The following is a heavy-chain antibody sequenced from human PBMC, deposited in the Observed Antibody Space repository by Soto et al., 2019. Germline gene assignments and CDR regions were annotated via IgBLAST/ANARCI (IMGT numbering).Heavy chain of an antibody. V-gene: IGHV1-18*01. CDR3: ARVQSGYDFAY. CDR1: GYTFTSYG. CDR2: ISANNGNT. Sequence: QVQLVQSGAEVKKPGASVKVSCKASGYTFTSYGINWVRQAPGQGLEWMGWISANNGNTHYARKLQGRVTMTTDTSTSTASMELRSLRSDDTAVYYWARVQSGYDFAYWGQGTLVPVSS. J-gene: IGHJ4*02. D-gene: IGHD5-12*01.